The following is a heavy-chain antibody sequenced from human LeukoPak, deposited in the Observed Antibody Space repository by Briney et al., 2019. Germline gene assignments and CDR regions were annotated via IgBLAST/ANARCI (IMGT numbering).Heavy chain of an antibody. D-gene: IGHD3-3*01. CDR3: AVDLFGVVISLDY. CDR2: ISAYNGNT. J-gene: IGHJ4*02. V-gene: IGHV1-18*01. Sequence: ASVKVSCKASGYTFTNYDINWVRQAPGQGLEWMGWISAYNGNTNYAQKLQGRVTMTTDTSTSTAYMELRSLRSDDTAVYYCAVDLFGVVISLDYWGQGTLVTVFS. CDR1: GYTFTNYD.